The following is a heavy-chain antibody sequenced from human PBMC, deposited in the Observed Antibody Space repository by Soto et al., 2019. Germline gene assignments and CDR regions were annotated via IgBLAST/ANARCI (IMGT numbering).Heavy chain of an antibody. V-gene: IGHV3-74*01. CDR1: GFTFSSYW. J-gene: IGHJ4*02. CDR2: INSDGSST. D-gene: IGHD3-3*01. CDR3: ARVMDFWSGSAGLGYFDY. Sequence: GSLRLSCAASGFTFSSYWMHWVRQAPGKGLVWVSRINSDGSSTSYADSVKGRFTISRDNAKNTLYLQMNSLRAEDTAVYYCARVMDFWSGSAGLGYFDYWGQGTLVTVSS.